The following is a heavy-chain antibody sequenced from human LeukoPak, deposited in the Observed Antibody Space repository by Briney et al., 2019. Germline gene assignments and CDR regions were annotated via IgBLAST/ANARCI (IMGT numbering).Heavy chain of an antibody. D-gene: IGHD3-9*01. CDR1: GFTFSSYW. J-gene: IGHJ4*02. Sequence: GGSLRLSCAASGFTFSSYWMGWDRQAQGKGLEWVANIKQDGSEKYYVDSVKGRFTISRDNAKNSLYLQMNSLRADDTAVYYCVKVSESNYDILTGYYTPYYFDYWGQGTLVTVSS. V-gene: IGHV3-7*03. CDR2: IKQDGSEK. CDR3: VKVSESNYDILTGYYTPYYFDY.